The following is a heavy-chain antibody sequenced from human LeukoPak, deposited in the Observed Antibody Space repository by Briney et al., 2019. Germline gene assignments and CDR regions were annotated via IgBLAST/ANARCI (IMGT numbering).Heavy chain of an antibody. Sequence: PGGSLRLSCAASGFTFDDYAMHWVRQAPGKGLEWVSLISWDGGSTYYADSVKGRFTISRDNSKNSLYLQMNSLRAEDTALYYCCRSIVGAIHTFDYWGQGTLVTVSS. J-gene: IGHJ4*02. CDR3: CRSIVGAIHTFDY. CDR1: GFTFDDYA. V-gene: IGHV3-43D*03. CDR2: ISWDGGST. D-gene: IGHD1-26*01.